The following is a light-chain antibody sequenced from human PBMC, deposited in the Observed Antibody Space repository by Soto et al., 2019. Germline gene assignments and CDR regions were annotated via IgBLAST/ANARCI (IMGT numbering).Light chain of an antibody. V-gene: IGKV3-11*01. J-gene: IGKJ1*01. CDR2: DAS. CDR3: QQRSNWPGT. Sequence: EIVLTQSPATLSLSPGERATLSCMAGQSVSSYLAWYQQKPGQAPRLLIYDASNRATGIPARFSGSGSGTDFTVTISSLEPEDFAVYYCQQRSNWPGTFGQGTKVEIK. CDR1: QSVSSY.